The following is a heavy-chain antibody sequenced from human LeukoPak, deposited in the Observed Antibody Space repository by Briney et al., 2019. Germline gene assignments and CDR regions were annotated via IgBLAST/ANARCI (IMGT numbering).Heavy chain of an antibody. D-gene: IGHD6-19*01. J-gene: IGHJ4*01. Sequence: VRRLCLSSAFSLLTPTSYAISAVRQAPRKGVEWVLAISGSGGSTYYADSVKGRFTISRDNSKNTLYLQMNSPRAEDTAVYYCAKVFKKAVGGDRYYFDYWGQGTLVTVSS. CDR2: ISGSGGST. V-gene: IGHV3-23*01. CDR3: AKVFKKAVGGDRYYFDY. CDR1: LLTPTSYA.